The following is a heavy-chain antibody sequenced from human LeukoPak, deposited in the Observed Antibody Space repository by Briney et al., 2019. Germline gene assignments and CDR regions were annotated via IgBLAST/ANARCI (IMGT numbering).Heavy chain of an antibody. D-gene: IGHD6-19*01. J-gene: IGHJ5*02. CDR2: ISSGAGTT. CDR3: AKDLEQSYSGWSASYDA. CDR1: GFTFSNYA. Sequence: GGSLRLSCAASGFTFSNYAMSWVRQVPGKGLEWVSAISSGAGTTGYADSVKGRLTISRVNSKSSIYLQMNSLRAEDTAIYYCAKDLEQSYSGWSASYDAWGKGTLVTVSS. V-gene: IGHV3-23*01.